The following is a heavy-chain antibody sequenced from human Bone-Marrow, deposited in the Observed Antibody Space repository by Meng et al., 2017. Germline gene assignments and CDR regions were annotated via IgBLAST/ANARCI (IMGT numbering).Heavy chain of an antibody. CDR3: ARRYCSSTSCLMDV. J-gene: IGHJ6*02. Sequence: GGSLRLSCAASGFTFSRHAMNWVRQAPGKGLEWVSVIGGSGGGIHYADPVKGRFTNSRDNSKNTLYLQMNSLRAEDTAVYYCARRYCSSTSCLMDVWGQGTTVTVSS. CDR1: GFTFSRHA. D-gene: IGHD2-2*01. V-gene: IGHV3-23*01. CDR2: IGGSGGGI.